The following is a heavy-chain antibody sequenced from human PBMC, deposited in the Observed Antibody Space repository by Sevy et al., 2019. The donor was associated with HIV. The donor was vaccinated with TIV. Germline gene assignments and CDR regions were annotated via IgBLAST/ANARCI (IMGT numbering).Heavy chain of an antibody. V-gene: IGHV4-38-2*01. CDR2: IYHSGTT. J-gene: IGHJ6*02. Sequence: SETVSLTCAVSGYSISSGYYWGWIRQSPGKGLVWIGNIYHSGTTYYNPSLKSRVTISVDTSKNQFSLKLRSVTATDTAVYYCARASGGDKLDYYGMDVWGQGTTVTVSS. CDR3: ARASGGDKLDYYGMDV. CDR1: GYSISSGYY. D-gene: IGHD2-21*02.